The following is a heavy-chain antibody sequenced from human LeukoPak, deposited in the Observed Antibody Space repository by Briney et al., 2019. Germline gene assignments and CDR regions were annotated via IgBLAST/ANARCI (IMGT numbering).Heavy chain of an antibody. J-gene: IGHJ4*02. CDR3: AKLGCSSTRGYINY. V-gene: IGHV3-30*18. CDR1: GFXFSTYA. Sequence: PGRSLRLSCAASGFXFSTYAIRWVRQAPGKGQEWVADISYDGGDKYFADALKGRYTISRDNSKNTLYLQMNSLRVEDTAVYYCAKLGCSSTRGYINYWGQGALVTVSS. CDR2: ISYDGGDK. D-gene: IGHD2-2*01.